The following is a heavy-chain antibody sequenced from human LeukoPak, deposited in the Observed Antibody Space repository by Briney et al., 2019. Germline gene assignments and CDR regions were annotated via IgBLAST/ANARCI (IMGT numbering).Heavy chain of an antibody. CDR2: IYSGGST. CDR1: GFTVSSNY. D-gene: IGHD4-17*01. Sequence: GGSLRLSCAASGFTVSSNYMSWVRQAPGKGLEWVSVIYSGGSTYYADSVKGRFTISRHNSKNTLYLQMNGLRAEDTAVYYCARTYGDYVMAWYFDLWGRGTLVTVSS. CDR3: ARTYGDYVMAWYFDL. V-gene: IGHV3-53*04. J-gene: IGHJ2*01.